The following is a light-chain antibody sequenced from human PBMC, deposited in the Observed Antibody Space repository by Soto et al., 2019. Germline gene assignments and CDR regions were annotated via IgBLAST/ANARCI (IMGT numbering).Light chain of an antibody. Sequence: QSPATLSVSPWERATLSCMASQSVSSNLAWYQQKPGQAPRLLIYGASTRATGIPARFSGSGSGTDFTLTISSLEPEDFAVYYCQQRSNWPPTFGQGTRLEI. CDR2: GAS. V-gene: IGKV3-11*01. CDR3: QQRSNWPPT. CDR1: QSVSSN. J-gene: IGKJ5*01.